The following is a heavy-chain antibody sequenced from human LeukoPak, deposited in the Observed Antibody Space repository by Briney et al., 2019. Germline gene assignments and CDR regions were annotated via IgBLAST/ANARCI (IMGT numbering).Heavy chain of an antibody. D-gene: IGHD5-12*01. CDR2: IDPGGSA. Sequence: SETLSLTCAVYGGSFSRYYWSWIRQTPGKGLEWIGEIDPGGSANYNPSLESRVTISVDTSKNQFSLRLSSVTAADTAVYYCARSNNSGFTYWGQGTLVTVSS. CDR3: ARSNNSGFTY. V-gene: IGHV4-34*01. CDR1: GGSFSRYY. J-gene: IGHJ4*02.